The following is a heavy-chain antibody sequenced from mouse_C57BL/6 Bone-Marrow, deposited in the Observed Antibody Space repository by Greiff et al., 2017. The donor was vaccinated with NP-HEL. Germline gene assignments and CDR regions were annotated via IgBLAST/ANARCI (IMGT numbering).Heavy chain of an antibody. J-gene: IGHJ1*03. CDR1: GYTFTDYY. Sequence: QVQLQQSGAELVRPGASVKLSCKASGYTFTDYYINWVKQRPGQGLEWIARIYPGSGNTYYNEKFKGKATLTAEKSSSTAYMQLSSLTSEDSAVYYCARGGHWYFDVWGTGTTVTVSS. CDR2: IYPGSGNT. V-gene: IGHV1-76*01. CDR3: ARGGHWYFDV.